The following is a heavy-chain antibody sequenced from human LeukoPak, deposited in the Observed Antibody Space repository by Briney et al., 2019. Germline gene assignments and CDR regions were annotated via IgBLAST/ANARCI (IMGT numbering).Heavy chain of an antibody. CDR1: GYTFTGSGWY. CDR2: IHPNNGAT. CDR3: ARDVPAQMVDFDY. V-gene: IGHV1-2*02. D-gene: IGHD3-10*01. Sequence: ASVKVSCKASGYTFTGSGWYLYWLRQAPGQGLECVGWIHPNNGATLYAQKFQGRVAMTTDTSISTAYMELSRLRPDDTAMYYCARDVPAQMVDFDYLGQGTLVTVSS. J-gene: IGHJ4*02.